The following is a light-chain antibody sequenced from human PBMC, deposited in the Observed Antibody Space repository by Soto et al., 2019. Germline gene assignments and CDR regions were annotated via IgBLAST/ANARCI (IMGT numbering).Light chain of an antibody. V-gene: IGKV1-5*01. Sequence: DIQMTQSPSTLSASVGDRVTLTCRASQSVGSWLAWYQQKPGKAPKLLIYDASSLESGVPSRFSGSGSGTEFTLTISSLQPDDFATYYCHQYNTYSPETFGQGTKVQIK. CDR1: QSVGSW. CDR3: HQYNTYSPET. CDR2: DAS. J-gene: IGKJ1*01.